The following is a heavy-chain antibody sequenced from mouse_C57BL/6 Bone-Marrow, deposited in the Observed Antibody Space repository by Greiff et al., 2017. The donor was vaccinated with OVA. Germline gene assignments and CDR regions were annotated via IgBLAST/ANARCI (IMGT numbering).Heavy chain of an antibody. D-gene: IGHD2-14*01. CDR1: GFTFSSYA. Sequence: EVKLVESGGGLVKPGGSLKLSCAASGFTFSSYAMSWVRQTPEKRLAWVATISDGGSYTYYPDNVKGRFTLSRDNAKNNLYLQMSHLKSEDTAMYYCARAHRYFDYWGQGTTLTVSS. V-gene: IGHV5-4*03. CDR2: ISDGGSYT. J-gene: IGHJ2*01. CDR3: ARAHRYFDY.